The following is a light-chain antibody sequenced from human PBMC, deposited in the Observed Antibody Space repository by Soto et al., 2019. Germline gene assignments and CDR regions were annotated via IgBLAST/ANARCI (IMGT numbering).Light chain of an antibody. V-gene: IGLV2-23*02. CDR2: EVK. CDR3: CSYVVSSTVI. J-gene: IGLJ2*01. Sequence: QSVLTQPASVSGSPGQSITISCTGSSSDVGSYNLVSWYQQHPGKAPRLMIFEVKKRPSGVSNRFSGSKSGNTASLTISGLQPEDEADYYCCSYVVSSTVIFGGGTKLTVL. CDR1: SSDVGSYNL.